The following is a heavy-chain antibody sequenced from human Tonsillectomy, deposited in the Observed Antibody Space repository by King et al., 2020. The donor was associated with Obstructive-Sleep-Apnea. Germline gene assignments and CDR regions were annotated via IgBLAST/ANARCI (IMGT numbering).Heavy chain of an antibody. Sequence: VQLQQWGTGLLKPSETLSLTCAVYGGSSSGYYWSCVRQPPGQGLEWIGEITHSGSTNYNPSVRSRVTISVDIAKNQISLKLTSVTAADTAIYYCAGGTHKYCTGGSCYFRIKYFYGMDVWGQGTTVTVSS. J-gene: IGHJ6*02. D-gene: IGHD2-15*01. CDR1: GGSSSGYY. CDR2: ITHSGST. V-gene: IGHV4-34*01. CDR3: AGGTHKYCTGGSCYFRIKYFYGMDV.